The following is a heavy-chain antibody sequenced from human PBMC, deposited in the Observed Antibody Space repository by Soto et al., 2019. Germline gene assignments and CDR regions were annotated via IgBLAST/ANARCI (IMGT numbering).Heavy chain of an antibody. Sequence: GSLRLSCAASGFTFSDYCIHWIRRAPGKGLEWISYISGNGEVIQYAASARGRFTIPRDNAENSVYLEMESLRDEDTALYYCARDVDADFRTDFDYWGRGTLVTVS. V-gene: IGHV3-11*01. CDR3: ARDVDADFRTDFDY. D-gene: IGHD4-17*01. J-gene: IGHJ4*02. CDR2: ISGNGEVI. CDR1: GFTFSDYC.